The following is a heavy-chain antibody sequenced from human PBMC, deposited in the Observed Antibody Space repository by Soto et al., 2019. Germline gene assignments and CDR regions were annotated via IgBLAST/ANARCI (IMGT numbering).Heavy chain of an antibody. CDR1: GFTFSSYG. CDR2: ISYDGSNK. V-gene: IGHV3-30*18. J-gene: IGHJ4*02. CDR3: EKEPLSSSSPDFDY. Sequence: QVQLVESGGGVVQPGRSLRLSCAASGFTFSSYGMHWVRQAPGKGLEWVAVISYDGSNKYYADSVKGRFTISRDNSKNTLYLQVNSLRAEDTAVYYCEKEPLSSSSPDFDYWGQGTLVTVSS. D-gene: IGHD6-13*01.